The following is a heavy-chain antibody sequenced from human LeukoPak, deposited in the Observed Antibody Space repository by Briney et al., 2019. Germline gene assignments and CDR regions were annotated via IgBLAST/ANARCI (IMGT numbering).Heavy chain of an antibody. Sequence: ASVKVSCKASGYTFTSYYMHWVRQAPGQGLEWMGIINPSGGSTSYAQKFQGRVTMTRDTSTSTAYMELRSLRSDDTAVYYCARPIEYSSWTDAFDIWGQGTMVTVSS. J-gene: IGHJ3*02. V-gene: IGHV1-46*01. CDR3: ARPIEYSSWTDAFDI. CDR2: INPSGGST. CDR1: GYTFTSYY. D-gene: IGHD6-6*01.